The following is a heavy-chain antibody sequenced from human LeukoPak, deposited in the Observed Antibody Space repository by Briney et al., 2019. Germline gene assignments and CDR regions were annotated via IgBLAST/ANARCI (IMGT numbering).Heavy chain of an antibody. D-gene: IGHD3-10*01. V-gene: IGHV1-46*01. Sequence: ASVKVSCKASGHTFTSYYMHWVRQAPGQGLEWMGIINPSSGSTSYAQKFQGRVTMTRDTSTSTVYMELSSLRSEDTAVYYCARDRGHYGSGTEYYFDYWGQGTLVTVSS. CDR2: INPSSGST. J-gene: IGHJ4*02. CDR3: ARDRGHYGSGTEYYFDY. CDR1: GHTFTSYY.